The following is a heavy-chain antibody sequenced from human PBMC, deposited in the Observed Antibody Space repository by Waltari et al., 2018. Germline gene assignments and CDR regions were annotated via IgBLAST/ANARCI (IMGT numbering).Heavy chain of an antibody. CDR3: ARGPRVWDTIILGSSFDS. V-gene: IGHV4-38-2*01. CDR1: GYSIGSGSD. CDR2: VWHTGGG. Sequence: QVQLQESGPGLVKPSEPLSLTCVVSGYSIGSGSDWGWIRQTPRKGLGWIGSVWHTGGGYYNPALKSRVTISVDTSKLQVSLRLNSVTAADTAIYYCARGPRVWDTIILGSSFDSWGQGTLVTVPS. J-gene: IGHJ4*02. D-gene: IGHD3-16*01.